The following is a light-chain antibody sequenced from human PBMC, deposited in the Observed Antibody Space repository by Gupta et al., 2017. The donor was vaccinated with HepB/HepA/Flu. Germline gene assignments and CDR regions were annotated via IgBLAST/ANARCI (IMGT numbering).Light chain of an antibody. J-gene: IGKJ3*01. CDR1: QSILRY. CDR2: TAS. Sequence: DIQMTQSPSFLSASVGDRVTITCRSSQSILRYLNWFQKKPGKAANLLIYTASSLQSGVPSRFSGGGSGTDFTLNISSLQPEDFATYYCQQTYSVPPTFGPGTKVDVK. V-gene: IGKV1-39*01. CDR3: QQTYSVPPT.